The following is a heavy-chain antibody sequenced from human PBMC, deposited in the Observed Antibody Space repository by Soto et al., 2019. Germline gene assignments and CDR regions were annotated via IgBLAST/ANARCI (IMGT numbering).Heavy chain of an antibody. CDR3: ARARTRWLHNRYPFDY. CDR1: GGTFSSYA. D-gene: IGHD5-12*01. Sequence: ASVKVSCKASGGTFSSYAISWVRQAPGQGLEWMGGIIPIFGTANYAQKFQGRVTITADESTSTAYMELSSLRSEDTAVYYCARARTRWLHNRYPFDYWGQGTLVTVSS. CDR2: IIPIFGTA. V-gene: IGHV1-69*13. J-gene: IGHJ4*02.